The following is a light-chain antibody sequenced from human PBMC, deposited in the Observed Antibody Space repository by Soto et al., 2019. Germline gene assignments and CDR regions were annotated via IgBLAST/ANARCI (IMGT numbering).Light chain of an antibody. CDR2: WAS. V-gene: IGKV4-1*01. CDR3: HQFYSIPIT. Sequence: DIVMTQSPDSLAVSLGERATINCKSSQSVLYTSNNKNHLAWYQQKPGQPPKLLIYWASTRESGVPDRFSGSGSGPDFTLTISSLQAEDVAVYSCHQFYSIPITFGPGTKVDIK. J-gene: IGKJ3*01. CDR1: QSVLYTSNNKNH.